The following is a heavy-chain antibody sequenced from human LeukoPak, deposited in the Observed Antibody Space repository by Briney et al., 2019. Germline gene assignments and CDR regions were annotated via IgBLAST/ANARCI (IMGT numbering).Heavy chain of an antibody. D-gene: IGHD2-15*01. Sequence: PGGSLRLSCAASGFTFSSYGVHWVRQAPGKGLEWVAVISYDGSNKYYADSVKGRFTISRDNSKNTLYLQMNSLRAEDTAVYYCAKCSGGSCYRRGNYFDYWGQGTLVTVSS. J-gene: IGHJ4*02. CDR1: GFTFSSYG. CDR3: AKCSGGSCYRRGNYFDY. CDR2: ISYDGSNK. V-gene: IGHV3-30*18.